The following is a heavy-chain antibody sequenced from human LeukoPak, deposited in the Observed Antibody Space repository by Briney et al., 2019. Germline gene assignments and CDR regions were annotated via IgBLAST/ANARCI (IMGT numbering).Heavy chain of an antibody. CDR3: AQDRAWIQFLY. CDR2: ITGRGETK. J-gene: IGHJ4*02. CDR1: GFTFSNYG. D-gene: IGHD5-18*01. V-gene: IGHV3-23*01. Sequence: GGSLRLSCAASGFTFSNYGMNWLRLAPGKGLEWVSGITGRGETKYYADSVKGRFTISRDNSKNTLYLQINSLRAEDTAVYYCAQDRAWIQFLYWGQGTLVTVS.